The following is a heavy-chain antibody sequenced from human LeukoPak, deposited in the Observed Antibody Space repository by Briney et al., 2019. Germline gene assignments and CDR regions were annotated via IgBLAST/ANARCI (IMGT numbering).Heavy chain of an antibody. D-gene: IGHD3-22*01. V-gene: IGHV3-48*01. J-gene: IGHJ4*02. CDR2: ITGSSNTI. CDR3: ARELPYYYDSSGYGGYDY. CDR1: GFTFSTYS. Sequence: AGGSLRLSCAASGFTFSTYSMNWVRQAPGKGLEWVSFITGSSNTIYYADSVKGRFTISRDNSKNTLYLQMNSLRAEDTAVYYCARELPYYYDSSGYGGYDYWGQGTLVTVSS.